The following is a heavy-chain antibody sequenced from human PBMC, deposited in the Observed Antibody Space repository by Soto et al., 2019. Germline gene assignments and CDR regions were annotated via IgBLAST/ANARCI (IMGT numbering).Heavy chain of an antibody. CDR2: IYSGDVT. CDR1: GFTVTTNC. CDR3: ARGQVMDHAYFDY. V-gene: IGHV3-53*01. D-gene: IGHD2-8*01. Sequence: EVQLVESGGGLIQPGGSLRLSCAASGFTVTTNCMSWVRQAPGKGLEWVSLIYSGDVTHYADSVRGRFSISRDNSKNTLYLQMNSLRPEDTAVYYCARGQVMDHAYFDYWGQGVLVTVSS. J-gene: IGHJ4*02.